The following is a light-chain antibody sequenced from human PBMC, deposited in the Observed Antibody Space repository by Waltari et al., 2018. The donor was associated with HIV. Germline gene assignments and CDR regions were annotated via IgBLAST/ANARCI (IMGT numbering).Light chain of an antibody. CDR1: RSNIGSNH. Sequence: QSVLTQPPSASGTPGQRVTISCSGSRSNIGSNHVYWYQQIPGTAPKPLIYRNKQRPSAVPDRCSGSKSGTSASLAISGLRSEDEADYYCATWDDSLSGWVFGGGTKLTVL. V-gene: IGLV1-47*01. CDR3: ATWDDSLSGWV. J-gene: IGLJ3*02. CDR2: RNK.